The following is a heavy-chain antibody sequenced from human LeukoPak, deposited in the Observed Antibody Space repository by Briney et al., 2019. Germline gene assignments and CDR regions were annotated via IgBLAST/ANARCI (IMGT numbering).Heavy chain of an antibody. CDR2: IYTSGST. Sequence: SETLSLTCTASGGSIGSYYWSWIRQPAGKGLEWIGRIYTSGSTNYNPSLKSRVTMSVDTSKNQFSLKLSSVTAADTAVYYCARGPRTGDFWSGYYRELDYWGQGTLVTVSS. D-gene: IGHD3-3*01. CDR3: ARGPRTGDFWSGYYRELDY. V-gene: IGHV4-4*07. J-gene: IGHJ4*02. CDR1: GGSIGSYY.